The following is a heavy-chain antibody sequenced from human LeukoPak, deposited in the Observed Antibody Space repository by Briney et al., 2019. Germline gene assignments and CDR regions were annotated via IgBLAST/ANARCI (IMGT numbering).Heavy chain of an antibody. Sequence: SETLSLTCTVSGGSISSHYWSWIRQPPGKGLEWIGYIYYSGSTNYNPSLKSRVTISVDTSKNQFSLKLSSVTAADTAVYYCAREYVGPGYGSVSSGYSTFDPWGQGTLVTVS. CDR1: GGSISSHY. J-gene: IGHJ5*02. CDR2: IYYSGST. CDR3: AREYVGPGYGSVSSGYSTFDP. V-gene: IGHV4-59*11. D-gene: IGHD3-22*01.